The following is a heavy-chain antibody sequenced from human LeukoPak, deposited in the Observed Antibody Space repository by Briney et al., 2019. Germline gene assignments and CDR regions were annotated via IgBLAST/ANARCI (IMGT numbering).Heavy chain of an antibody. CDR2: INHSGST. CDR1: GGSFSGYY. Sequence: SETLSLTCAVYGGSFSGYYWSWIRQPPGKGLEWIGEINHSGSTNHNPSLKSRVTISVDTSKNQFSLKLSSVTAEDTAVYYCAKDRDGGSHTRAKGFDYWGQGTLVTVSS. D-gene: IGHD3-16*01. V-gene: IGHV4-34*01. J-gene: IGHJ4*02. CDR3: AKDRDGGSHTRAKGFDY.